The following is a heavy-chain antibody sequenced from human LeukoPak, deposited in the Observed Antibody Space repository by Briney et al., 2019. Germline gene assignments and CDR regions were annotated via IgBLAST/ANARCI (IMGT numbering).Heavy chain of an antibody. Sequence: SETLSLTCAVYGGSFSGYYWSWIRQPPGKGLVWIGEINHSGSTNYNPSLKSRVTISVDTSKNQFSLKPSSVTAADTAVYYCARATDILTGYWGHRFDPWGQGTLVTVSS. CDR2: INHSGST. CDR1: GGSFSGYY. CDR3: ARATDILTGYWGHRFDP. D-gene: IGHD3-9*01. J-gene: IGHJ5*02. V-gene: IGHV4-34*01.